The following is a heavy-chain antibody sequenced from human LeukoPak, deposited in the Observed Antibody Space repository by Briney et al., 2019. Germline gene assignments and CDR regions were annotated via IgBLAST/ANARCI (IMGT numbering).Heavy chain of an antibody. CDR3: ARASTPRYISGEDY. Sequence: GAALQISCKGSGYGFTSYCIGWGRPMRGKGREWMGIIYPGDSDTRYSPSFQGQVTISADKSISTAYLQWSSLKASDTAMYYCARASTPRYISGEDYWGQGTLVTVSS. CDR1: GYGFTSYC. CDR2: IYPGDSDT. D-gene: IGHD6-19*01. J-gene: IGHJ4*02. V-gene: IGHV5-51*01.